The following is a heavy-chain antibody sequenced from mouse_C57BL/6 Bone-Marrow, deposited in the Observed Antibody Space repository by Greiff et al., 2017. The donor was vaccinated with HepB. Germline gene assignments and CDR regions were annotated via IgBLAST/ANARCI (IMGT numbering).Heavy chain of an antibody. CDR1: GFTFSSYA. CDR3: ARDGTVVASDY. D-gene: IGHD1-1*01. J-gene: IGHJ2*01. CDR2: ISDGGSYT. V-gene: IGHV5-4*01. Sequence: EVNLVESGGGLVKPGGSLKLSCAASGFTFSSYAMSWVRQTPEKRLEWVATISDGGSYTYYPDNVKGRFTISRDNAKNNLYLQMSHLKSEDTAMYYCARDGTVVASDYWGQGTTLTVSS.